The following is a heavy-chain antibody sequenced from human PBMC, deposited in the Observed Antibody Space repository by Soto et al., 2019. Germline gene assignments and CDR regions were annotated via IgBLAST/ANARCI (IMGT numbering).Heavy chain of an antibody. V-gene: IGHV4-31*03. CDR3: ARHSPYYDYIWGSYQYAFDI. Sequence: SETLSLTCTVSGGSISSGGYYWSWIRQHPGKGLEWIGYIYYSGSTYYNPSLKSRVTISVDTSKNQFSLKLSSVTAADTAVYYCARHSPYYDYIWGSYQYAFDIWGQGTMVTVSS. CDR2: IYYSGST. J-gene: IGHJ3*02. D-gene: IGHD3-16*02. CDR1: GGSISSGGYY.